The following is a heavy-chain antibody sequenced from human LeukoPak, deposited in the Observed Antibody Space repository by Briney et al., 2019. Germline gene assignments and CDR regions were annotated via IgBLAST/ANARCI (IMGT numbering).Heavy chain of an antibody. Sequence: PGGSLRLSCAASGFTFSSYWMHWVRQAPGKGLVWVSRINSDGSSTSYADSVKGRFTISRDNAKNTLYLQMNSLRAEDTAVYYCARDPNSYYYDSSGYADYWGQGTPVTVSS. CDR2: INSDGSST. V-gene: IGHV3-74*01. CDR1: GFTFSSYW. CDR3: ARDPNSYYYDSSGYADY. D-gene: IGHD3-22*01. J-gene: IGHJ4*02.